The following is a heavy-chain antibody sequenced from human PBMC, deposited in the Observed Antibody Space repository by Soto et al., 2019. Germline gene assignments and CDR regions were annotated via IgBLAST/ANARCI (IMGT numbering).Heavy chain of an antibody. CDR1: GYTFSNYG. J-gene: IGHJ5*02. CDR3: ARVGQGAEAWFGP. CDR2: ISLYSDGT. Sequence: ASVKVSCKTSGYTFSNYGITWVRQAPGQPLEWLGWISLYSDGTNYAQKFQGRVSMTTDTSTTTAYMELRSLRSDDTAVYYCARVGQGAEAWFGPWGQGTLVTVSS. V-gene: IGHV1-18*01.